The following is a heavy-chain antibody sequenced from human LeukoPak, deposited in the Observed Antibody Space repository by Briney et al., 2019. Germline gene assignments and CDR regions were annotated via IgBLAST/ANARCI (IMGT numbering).Heavy chain of an antibody. CDR3: ARGAYCGGDCYQRSLDY. CDR2: ISAYNGNT. J-gene: IGHJ4*02. D-gene: IGHD2-21*02. CDR1: GYTFTNYG. Sequence: GASVKVSCKASGYTFTNYGISWARQAPGQGLEWMGWISAYNGNTNYAQKLQDRVTMTTDTSTSTAYMEVRSLRSDDTAVYYCARGAYCGGDCYQRSLDYWGQGALVTVPS. V-gene: IGHV1-18*01.